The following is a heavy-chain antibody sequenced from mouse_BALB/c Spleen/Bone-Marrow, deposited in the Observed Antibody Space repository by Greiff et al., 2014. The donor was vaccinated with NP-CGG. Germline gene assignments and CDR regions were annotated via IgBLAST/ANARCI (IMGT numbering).Heavy chain of an antibody. V-gene: IGHV1-9*01. Sequence: LVESGAELMKPGASVKISCKATGYTFSSYWIEWVKQRPGHGLEWIGEILPGSGSTNYNEKFKGKATFTADISSNTAYMQLSSLTSEDSAVYYCARELGLRLAYWGQGTLVTVSA. D-gene: IGHD3-1*01. CDR2: ILPGSGST. J-gene: IGHJ3*01. CDR1: GYTFSSYW. CDR3: ARELGLRLAY.